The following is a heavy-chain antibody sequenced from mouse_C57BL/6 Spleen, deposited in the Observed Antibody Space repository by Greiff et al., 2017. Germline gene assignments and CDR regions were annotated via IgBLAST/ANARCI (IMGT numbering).Heavy chain of an antibody. V-gene: IGHV5-17*01. J-gene: IGHJ1*03. CDR3: ARPSDWYFDV. CDR2: ISSGSSTI. CDR1: GFTFSDYG. Sequence: EVQLQESGGGLVKPGGSLKLSCAASGFTFSDYGMHWVRQAPEKGLEWVAYISSGSSTIYYADTVKGRFTISRDNAKNTLFLQMTSLRSEDTAMYYCARPSDWYFDVWGTGTTVTVSS.